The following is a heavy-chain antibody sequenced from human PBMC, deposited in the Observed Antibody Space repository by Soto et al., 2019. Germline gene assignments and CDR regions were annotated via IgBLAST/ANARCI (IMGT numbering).Heavy chain of an antibody. CDR3: TRLVADGDALDI. J-gene: IGHJ3*02. CDR1: GSTFSGSA. Sequence: GGSLRLSCAASGSTFSGSAIHWVRQASGNGLEWVGRIRSKVNNYATAYAASVKGRFIISRDDSKKTAYLQMYSLKTEDTAVYYCTRLVADGDALDIWGQGTMVTVSS. CDR2: IRSKVNNYAT. D-gene: IGHD6-6*01. V-gene: IGHV3-73*01.